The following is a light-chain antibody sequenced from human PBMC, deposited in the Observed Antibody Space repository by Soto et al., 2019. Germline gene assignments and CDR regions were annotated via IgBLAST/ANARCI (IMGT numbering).Light chain of an antibody. Sequence: SYELTQPPSVSVAPGKTASITCGGNNIGSKSVHWYQQRPGQAPVVVMSYDIDRPSGIPERFSGPNSGNTATLTISRVEVGDEADYYCHVWDSTSDHRFGGGTKLTVL. CDR1: NIGSKS. V-gene: IGLV3-21*01. J-gene: IGLJ2*01. CDR3: HVWDSTSDHR. CDR2: YDI.